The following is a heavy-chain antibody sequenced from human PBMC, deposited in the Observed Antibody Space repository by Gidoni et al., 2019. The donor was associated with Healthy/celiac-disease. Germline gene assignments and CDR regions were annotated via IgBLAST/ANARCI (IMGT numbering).Heavy chain of an antibody. Sequence: GXXFSXYAISWVRQAPGQGLEWMGRIIPILGIANYAQKFQGRVTITADKSTSPAYMELSSLRSEDTAVYXCSRDSFGSGNHRYXXXWGXXTL. CDR2: IIPILGIA. V-gene: IGHV1-69*04. CDR1: GXXFSXYA. D-gene: IGHD3-10*01. J-gene: IGHJ4*01. CDR3: SRDSFGSGNHRYXXX.